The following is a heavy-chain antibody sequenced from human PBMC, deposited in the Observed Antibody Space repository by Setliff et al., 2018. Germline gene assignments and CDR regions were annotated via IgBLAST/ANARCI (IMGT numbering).Heavy chain of an antibody. V-gene: IGHV3-15*01. D-gene: IGHD3-16*01. CDR3: TTDPSPTFGGVIGAAFDF. J-gene: IGHJ3*01. CDR1: GFTFRNLW. CDR2: IKSNPDGGTT. Sequence: GGSLRLSCVASGFTFRNLWMTWVRQAPGKGLEWVGRIKSNPDGGTTDYAAPVKGRFTISRDDSKNTLYLQMNSLKTEDTAVYYCTTDPSPTFGGVIGAAFDFWGQGTMVTVSS.